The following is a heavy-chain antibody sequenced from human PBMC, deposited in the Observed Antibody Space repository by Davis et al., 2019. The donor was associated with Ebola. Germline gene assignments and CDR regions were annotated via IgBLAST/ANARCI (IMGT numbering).Heavy chain of an antibody. CDR2: ISSSGSTI. J-gene: IGHJ4*02. V-gene: IGHV3-48*02. CDR3: ARDGLGAAGPPFDY. Sequence: PGGSLRLSCAASGFTFSSYNINWVRQAPGKGLAWVSYISSSGSTISYADSVKGRFTISRDNAKNSLYLQMNSLREEDTAVYYCARDGLGAAGPPFDYWGRGTLVTVSS. CDR1: GFTFSSYN. D-gene: IGHD1-26*01.